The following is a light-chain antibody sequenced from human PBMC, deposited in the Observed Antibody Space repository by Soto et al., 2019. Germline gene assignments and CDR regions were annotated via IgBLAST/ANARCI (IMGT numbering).Light chain of an antibody. CDR1: QSISSW. CDR3: QHYNSYSEA. Sequence: DIPMTQSPSTLSASVGDRVTITCRASQSISSWLAWYQQKLGRAPRLLIYKASTLKSGVPSRFSGSGSGTEFTLTISSLQPDDFATYYCQHYNSYSEAFGQGTKVELK. J-gene: IGKJ1*01. CDR2: KAS. V-gene: IGKV1-5*03.